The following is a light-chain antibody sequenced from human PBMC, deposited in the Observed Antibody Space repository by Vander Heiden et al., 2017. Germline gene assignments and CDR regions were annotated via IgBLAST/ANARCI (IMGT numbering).Light chain of an antibody. V-gene: IGLV2-14*01. CDR2: DVS. Sequence: QSALTHPASVSAAPGLSTATSCTGSSTDAVGNNYVSCYHQHPRKAPNLMIYDVSNRPPGVSTRFSGSKSVNTASLTISGLQADDEADYYCSSYTSSSILVFGGGTKLTVL. CDR3: SSYTSSSILV. J-gene: IGLJ2*01. CDR1: STDAVGNNY.